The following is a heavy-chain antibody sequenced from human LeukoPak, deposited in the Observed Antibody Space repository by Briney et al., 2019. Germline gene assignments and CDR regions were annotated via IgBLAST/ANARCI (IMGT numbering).Heavy chain of an antibody. D-gene: IGHD3-3*01. J-gene: IGHJ4*02. V-gene: IGHV1-8*01. Sequence: ASVKVSCKASGYTFTSYDINWVRQATGQGLEWMGWMNPNSGNTGYAQKFQGRVTMTRNTSIGTAYMELSSLRSEDTAVYYCARGQKRSTYYDFWSGYYPPLYFDYWGQGTLVTVSS. CDR3: ARGQKRSTYYDFWSGYYPPLYFDY. CDR2: MNPNSGNT. CDR1: GYTFTSYD.